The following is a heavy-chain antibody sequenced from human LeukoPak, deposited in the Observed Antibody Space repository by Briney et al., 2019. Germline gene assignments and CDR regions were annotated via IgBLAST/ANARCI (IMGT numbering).Heavy chain of an antibody. J-gene: IGHJ2*01. CDR3: ARAPTTPSRWLQRPRIWYFDL. CDR1: GGSFSSSDYY. V-gene: IGHV4-39*07. Sequence: PSETLSLTCTVSGGSFSSSDYYWGWIRQPPGKGLEWIGSIYYSGSTYYNPSLKSRVTISVDTSKNQFSLKLSSVTAADTAVYYCARAPTTPSRWLQRPRIWYFDLWGRGTLVTVSS. D-gene: IGHD5-24*01. CDR2: IYYSGST.